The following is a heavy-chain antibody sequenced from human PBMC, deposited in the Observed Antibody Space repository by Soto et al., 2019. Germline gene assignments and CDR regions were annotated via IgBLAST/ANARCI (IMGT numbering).Heavy chain of an antibody. J-gene: IGHJ5*02. V-gene: IGHV3-23*01. CDR3: AKVSARGAVGIAAARWFDP. Sequence: GGSLRLSCAASGFTFNNYAMNWVRQAPGRGLEWVSAISANGGSTYYADSVKGRFTISRDNSKNTLYLQMNSLRAEDTAVYYCAKVSARGAVGIAAARWFDPWGQGTLVTVSS. CDR1: GFTFNNYA. CDR2: ISANGGST. D-gene: IGHD6-13*01.